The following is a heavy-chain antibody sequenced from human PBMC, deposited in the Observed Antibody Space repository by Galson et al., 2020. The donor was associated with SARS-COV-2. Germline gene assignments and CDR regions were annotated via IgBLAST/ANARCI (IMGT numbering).Heavy chain of an antibody. Sequence: GGSLRLPCAASGFTFSDYWMHWVRQAPGKGLVWVPRINSNGSRTDYADSGKGRFTISRDNAKYTLYLRMNGLRAEDTAFYYCTSTRAYWGRRALFTFAS. CDR1: GFTFSDYW. J-gene: IGHJ4*02. CDR2: INSNGSRT. D-gene: IGHD1-26*01. V-gene: IGHV3-74*01. CDR3: TSTRAY.